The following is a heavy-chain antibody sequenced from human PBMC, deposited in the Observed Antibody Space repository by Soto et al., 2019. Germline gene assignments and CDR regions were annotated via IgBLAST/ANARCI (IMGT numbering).Heavy chain of an antibody. CDR3: ARGQPVLRFXEWLPRNHYYYYYGMDV. CDR2: INHSGST. Sequence: SETLSLTCAVYGGSFSCYYWSWIRQPPGKGLEWIGEINHSGSTNYNPSLKSRVTISVDTSKNQFSLKLSSVTAADTAVYYCARGQPVLRFXEWLPRNHYYYYYGMDVWGQGTTVTVSS. J-gene: IGHJ6*02. V-gene: IGHV4-34*01. CDR1: GGSFSCYY. D-gene: IGHD3-3*01.